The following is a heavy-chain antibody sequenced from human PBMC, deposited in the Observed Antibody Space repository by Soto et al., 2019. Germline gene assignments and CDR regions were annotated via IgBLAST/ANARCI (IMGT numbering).Heavy chain of an antibody. V-gene: IGHV1-18*01. D-gene: IGHD1-26*01. CDR1: GYSFHNYG. CDR3: ARGPPSVSFSLTPRY. J-gene: IGHJ4*02. Sequence: QVQLVQSGPEVKKPGASVKVSCQTSGYSFHNYGIIWVRQAPGQGLEWMGWISGQIAKTNYAQKFQGKVSMTTDTSTSTAYLELNTLTSDDTAIYFCARGPPSVSFSLTPRYWGQGTLVTVSS. CDR2: ISGQIAKT.